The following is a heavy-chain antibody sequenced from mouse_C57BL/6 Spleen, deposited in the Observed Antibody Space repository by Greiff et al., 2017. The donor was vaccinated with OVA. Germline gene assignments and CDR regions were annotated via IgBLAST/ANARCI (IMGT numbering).Heavy chain of an antibody. J-gene: IGHJ1*03. CDR3: ARRDYDYHWYFDV. V-gene: IGHV5-4*01. CDR1: GFTFSSYA. Sequence: EVQRVESGGGLVKPGGSLKLSCAASGFTFSSYAMSWVRQTPEKRLEWVATISDGGSYTYYPDNVKGRFTISRDNAKNNLYLQMSHLKSEDTAMYYCARRDYDYHWYFDVWGTGTTVTVSS. CDR2: ISDGGSYT. D-gene: IGHD2-4*01.